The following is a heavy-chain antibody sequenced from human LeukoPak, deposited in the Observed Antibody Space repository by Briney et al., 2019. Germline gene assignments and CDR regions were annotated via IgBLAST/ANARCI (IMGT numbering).Heavy chain of an antibody. CDR2: ISYDGSNK. J-gene: IGHJ4*02. V-gene: IGHV3-30*18. Sequence: GGSLRLSCAASGFTFSSYGMHWVRQAPGKGLEWVAVISYDGSNKYYADSVKGRFTISRDNSKNTLYLQMNSLRAEDTAVYYCAKGHIAYSSSSRFDYWGQGTLVTVSS. CDR1: GFTFSSYG. D-gene: IGHD6-6*01. CDR3: AKGHIAYSSSSRFDY.